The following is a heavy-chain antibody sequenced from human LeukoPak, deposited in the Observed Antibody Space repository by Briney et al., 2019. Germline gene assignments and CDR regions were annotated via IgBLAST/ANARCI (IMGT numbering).Heavy chain of an antibody. CDR2: INPNSGGT. CDR1: GYTFTGYY. Sequence: ASVKVSCKASGYTFTGYYMHWVRQAPGQGLEWMGWINPNSGGTNYAQKFQGRVTMTRDTSISTAYMELSRLRSDDTAVYYCARVCCISYGPGEADNWGQGTLVTVSS. J-gene: IGHJ4*02. CDR3: ARVCCISYGPGEADN. D-gene: IGHD5-18*01. V-gene: IGHV1-2*02.